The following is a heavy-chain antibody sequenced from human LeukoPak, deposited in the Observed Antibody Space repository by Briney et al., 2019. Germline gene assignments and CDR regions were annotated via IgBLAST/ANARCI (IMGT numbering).Heavy chain of an antibody. J-gene: IGHJ4*02. CDR2: INPSSGNT. CDR1: GYSFTSYY. D-gene: IGHD3-22*01. V-gene: IGHV1-46*01. Sequence: ASVKVSCKASGYSFTSYYLHWVRQAPGQGLEWMGIINPSSGNTTYTQKIQGRVTMTRDTSTSIVYMELSSLRSEDTAVYYCARGSGSSAYFDYWGRGTLVTVSS. CDR3: ARGSGSSAYFDY.